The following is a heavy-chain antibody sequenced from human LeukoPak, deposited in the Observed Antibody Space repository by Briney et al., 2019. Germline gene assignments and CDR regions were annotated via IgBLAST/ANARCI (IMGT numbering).Heavy chain of an antibody. CDR1: GGTFSNYA. CDR2: IIPMFGTA. D-gene: IGHD6-19*01. J-gene: IGHJ4*02. CDR3: AREYSSGSSGFDY. Sequence: SVKVSCKASGGTFSNYAISWVRQAPGQGLEWMGGIIPMFGTANYAQRFQGRLTIIADDSTSTAYMELSSLKSEDTAVYYCAREYSSGSSGFDYWGQGTLVTVSS. V-gene: IGHV1-69*13.